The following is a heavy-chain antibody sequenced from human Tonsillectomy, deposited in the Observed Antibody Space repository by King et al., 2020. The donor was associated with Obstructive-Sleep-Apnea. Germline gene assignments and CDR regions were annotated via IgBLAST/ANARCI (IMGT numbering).Heavy chain of an antibody. V-gene: IGHV1-18*01. CDR3: ARGLRYFDWLPY. CDR1: GYTFNSYG. CDR2: ISGDNGNT. D-gene: IGHD3-9*01. Sequence: VQLVESGAEVKKPGASVKVSCKASGYTFNSYGINWVRQAPGQGLEWMGRISGDNGNTNYAQKLQGRVTMTTDPSTSTAYMELRSLRSDDTAVYYCARGLRYFDWLPYWGQGTLVTVSS. J-gene: IGHJ4*02.